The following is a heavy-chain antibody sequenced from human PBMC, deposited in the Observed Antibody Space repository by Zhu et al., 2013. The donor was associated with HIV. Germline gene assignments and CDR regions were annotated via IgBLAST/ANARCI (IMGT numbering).Heavy chain of an antibody. CDR3: ARDLGDILTGYYPRFDP. D-gene: IGHD3-9*01. V-gene: IGHV1-3*01. CDR1: GYTFTSYA. CDR2: INAGNGNT. Sequence: QVQLVQSGAEVKKPGASVKVSCKASGYTFTSYAMHWVRQAPGQRLEWMGWINAGNGNTKYSQKFQGRVTITRDTSASTAYMELSSLRSEDTAVYYCARDLGDILTGYYPRFDPWGQGTLVTVSS. J-gene: IGHJ5*02.